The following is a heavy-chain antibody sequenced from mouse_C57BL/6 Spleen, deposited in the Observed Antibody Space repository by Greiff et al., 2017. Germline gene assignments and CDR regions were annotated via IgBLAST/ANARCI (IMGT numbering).Heavy chain of an antibody. CDR3: ARGDYDESYWYFDV. D-gene: IGHD2-4*01. Sequence: VQLQQPGAELVRPGSSVKLSCKASGYTFTSYWMDWVKQRPGQGLEWIGNIYPSDSETHYTPQFKDQATLTVDNSTSTAKMQLSSLTSEDSAVYSGARGDYDESYWYFDVWGTGTTVTVSS. CDR1: GYTFTSYW. CDR2: IYPSDSET. V-gene: IGHV1-61*01. J-gene: IGHJ1*03.